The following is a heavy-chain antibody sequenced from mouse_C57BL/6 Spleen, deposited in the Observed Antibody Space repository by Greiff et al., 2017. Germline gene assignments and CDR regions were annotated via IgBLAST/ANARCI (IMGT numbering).Heavy chain of an antibody. CDR1: GYTFTSYD. D-gene: IGHD1-1*01. V-gene: IGHV1-85*01. Sequence: VQLQESGPELVKPGASVKLSCKASGYTFTSYDINWVKQRPGQGLEWIGWIYPRDGSTKYNEKFKGKATLTVDTSSSTAYMELHSLTSEDSAVYFCARALNYGRYYFDYWGQGTTLTVSS. J-gene: IGHJ2*01. CDR2: IYPRDGST. CDR3: ARALNYGRYYFDY.